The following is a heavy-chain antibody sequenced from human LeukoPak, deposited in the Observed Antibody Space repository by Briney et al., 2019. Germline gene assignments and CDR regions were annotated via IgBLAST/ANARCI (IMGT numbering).Heavy chain of an antibody. J-gene: IGHJ6*02. CDR2: ISAYNSNT. CDR1: GYTFTSYG. V-gene: IGHV1-18*01. Sequence: GASVNVSCKASGYTFTSYGSSWLRQAPAEGLEWMGWISAYNSNTNYAQKLHDRITITTNTSTSTAYMELRSLRSDDTAVYYCARAPPEVRFFEWFYYYYGMDVWGQGTTVTVSS. D-gene: IGHD3-3*01. CDR3: ARAPPEVRFFEWFYYYYGMDV.